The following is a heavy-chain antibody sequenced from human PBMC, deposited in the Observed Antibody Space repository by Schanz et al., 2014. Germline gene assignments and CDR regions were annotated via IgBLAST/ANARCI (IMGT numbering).Heavy chain of an antibody. D-gene: IGHD1-26*01. J-gene: IGHJ4*02. CDR3: ARSPHYRERKQRSARPTTXXL. CDR2: ITSDGGGT. V-gene: IGHV3-64D*06. Sequence: EVQLVESGGGLVQPGGSLIISCSASGFTFSDYALHWVRQAPGKGLEYVSAITSDGGGTYYADSVKGRFIISRDTSRNMLFLQMSSLTSDDTAVYYCARSPHYRERKQRSARPTTXXLWGQGTLXXVFS. CDR1: GFTFSDYA.